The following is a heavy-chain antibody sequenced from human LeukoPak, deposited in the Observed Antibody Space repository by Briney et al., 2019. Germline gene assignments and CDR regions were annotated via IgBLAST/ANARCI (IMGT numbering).Heavy chain of an antibody. V-gene: IGHV4-4*07. D-gene: IGHD4-17*01. Sequence: SETLSLTCTVSGGSISNYYWSWIRQPPEKGLEWIGRIYTSGSTTYNPSLKSRVTMSVDTSKSQFSLNLMSVTAADTAVYYCTRDTGTTGEVKFDPWGQGTLVTVSS. CDR1: GGSISNYY. J-gene: IGHJ5*02. CDR3: TRDTGTTGEVKFDP. CDR2: IYTSGST.